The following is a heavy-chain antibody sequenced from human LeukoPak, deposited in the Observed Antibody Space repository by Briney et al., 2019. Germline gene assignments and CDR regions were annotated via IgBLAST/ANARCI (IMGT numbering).Heavy chain of an antibody. CDR2: ISGSGSS. CDR3: AKHDILTGSFYGMDV. Sequence: AGGSLRLSCAASGFTFSSYAMSWVRRAPGKGLEWVSVISGSGSSYYADSVKGRFTISRDNSKNTLYLEMDSLRGEDTAEYYCAKHDILTGSFYGMDVWGQGTTVTVSS. V-gene: IGHV3-23*01. CDR1: GFTFSSYA. D-gene: IGHD3-9*01. J-gene: IGHJ6*02.